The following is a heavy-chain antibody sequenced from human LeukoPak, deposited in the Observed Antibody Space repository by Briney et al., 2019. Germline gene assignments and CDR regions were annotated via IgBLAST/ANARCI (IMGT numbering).Heavy chain of an antibody. Sequence: GGSLRLSCAASGFTFSCYAMHWVRQAPGKGLEWVAVISYDGSNKYYADSVKGRITISRDNSKNTLYLQMNSLRAEDTAVYYCARDANPNVVVVAATDYWGQGTLVTVSS. CDR2: ISYDGSNK. D-gene: IGHD2-15*01. CDR3: ARDANPNVVVVAATDY. CDR1: GFTFSCYA. J-gene: IGHJ4*02. V-gene: IGHV3-30-3*01.